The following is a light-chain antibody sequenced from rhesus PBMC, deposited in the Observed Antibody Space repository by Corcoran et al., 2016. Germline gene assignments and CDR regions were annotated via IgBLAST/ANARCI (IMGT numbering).Light chain of an antibody. V-gene: IGKV1-28*02. J-gene: IGKJ4*01. Sequence: DIQMTQSPSSLSASVGDTVTITCRASQGISSYLNWFQQKTGKAPKLLIYAASSLESGVPSRFSGSGSGTDVTLTISNLQPEDFAVYYCLQHKSYPLTFGGGTKVERK. CDR2: AAS. CDR3: LQHKSYPLT. CDR1: QGISSY.